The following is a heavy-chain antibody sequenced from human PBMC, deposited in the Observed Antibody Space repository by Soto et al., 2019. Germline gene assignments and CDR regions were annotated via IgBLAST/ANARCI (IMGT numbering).Heavy chain of an antibody. J-gene: IGHJ4*02. CDR1: GYTFSAYY. D-gene: IGHD2-15*01. Sequence: QVQLVQSGAEVKKVGASVKVSCKTSGYTFSAYYVHWARLAPGRGFQWLGWINPSNEITAFSQFFQGRVTMTRDTSTNTVHMELNSLTSDDTAVYYCMRGGWGDSPIDYLGQGTQVTVSS. CDR3: MRGGWGDSPIDY. V-gene: IGHV1-2*02. CDR2: INPSNEIT.